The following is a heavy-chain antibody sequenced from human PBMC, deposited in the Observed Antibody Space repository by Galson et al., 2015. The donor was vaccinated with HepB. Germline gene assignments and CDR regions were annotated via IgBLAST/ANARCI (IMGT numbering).Heavy chain of an antibody. J-gene: IGHJ6*03. CDR2: ISAYNGNT. CDR3: ARVGIVGATTRALYYYYYMDV. Sequence: SVKVSCKASGYTFTSYGISWVRQAPGQGLEWMGWISAYNGNTNYAQKLQGRVTMTTDTSTSTAYMELRSLRSDDTAVYYCARVGIVGATTRALYYYYYMDVWGKGTTVTVSS. V-gene: IGHV1-18*01. CDR1: GYTFTSYG. D-gene: IGHD1-26*01.